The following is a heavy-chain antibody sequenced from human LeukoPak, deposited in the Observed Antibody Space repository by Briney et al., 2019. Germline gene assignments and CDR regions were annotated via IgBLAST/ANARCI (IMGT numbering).Heavy chain of an antibody. CDR2: IWYDGSNK. CDR1: GFTFSSYG. CDR3: ARETEDDSSGYYSDY. J-gene: IGHJ4*02. D-gene: IGHD3-22*01. Sequence: PGGSLRLSCAASGFTFSSYGMHWVRQAPGKGLEWVAVIWYDGSNKYYADSVKGRFTIPRDNSKNTLYLQMNSLRAEDTAVYYCARETEDDSSGYYSDYWGQGTLVTVSS. V-gene: IGHV3-33*01.